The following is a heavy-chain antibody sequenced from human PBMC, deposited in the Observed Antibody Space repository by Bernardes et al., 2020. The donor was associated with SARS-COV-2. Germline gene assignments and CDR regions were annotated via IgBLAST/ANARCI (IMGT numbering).Heavy chain of an antibody. CDR3: AREIGVAHVGSSSWYGDPGIDY. V-gene: IGHV3-33*01. Sequence: GGSLRLSCAASGFTFSSYGMHWVRQAPGKGLEWVAVIWYDGSNKYYADSVKGRFTISRDNSKNTLYLQMNSLRAEDTAVYYCAREIGVAHVGSSSWYGDPGIDYWGQGTLVTVSS. J-gene: IGHJ4*02. D-gene: IGHD6-13*01. CDR1: GFTFSSYG. CDR2: IWYDGSNK.